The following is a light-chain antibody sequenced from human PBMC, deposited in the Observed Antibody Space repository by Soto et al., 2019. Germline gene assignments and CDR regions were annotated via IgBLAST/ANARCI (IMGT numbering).Light chain of an antibody. Sequence: QSVLTQPRSVSGSPGQSVTISRTGTSSDVGGYNYVSWYQQHPGKAPKLMIYDVSKRPSGVPDRFSGSKSGNTASLTISGLQAEDEADYYCCSYAGSYTFYVFGTGTKLTVL. CDR2: DVS. V-gene: IGLV2-11*01. CDR3: CSYAGSYTFYV. CDR1: SSDVGGYNY. J-gene: IGLJ1*01.